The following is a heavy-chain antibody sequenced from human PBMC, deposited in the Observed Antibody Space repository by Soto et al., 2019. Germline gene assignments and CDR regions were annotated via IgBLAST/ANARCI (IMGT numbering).Heavy chain of an antibody. D-gene: IGHD3-22*01. J-gene: IGHJ4*02. Sequence: EVQLLESGGGLVQPGESPRLSCAASGFTFSNYALSWVRQAPGKGLEWVSGISGSGGNTYYADSVKGRFTISRDNSKNTLYLQMNSLRAEDTAVYYCAKRNYYDSRGYFYPYYFDYWGQGTLVTVSS. CDR1: GFTFSNYA. CDR3: AKRNYYDSRGYFYPYYFDY. V-gene: IGHV3-23*01. CDR2: ISGSGGNT.